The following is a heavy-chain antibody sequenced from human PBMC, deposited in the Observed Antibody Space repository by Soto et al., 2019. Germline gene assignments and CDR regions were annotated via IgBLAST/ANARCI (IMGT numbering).Heavy chain of an antibody. CDR2: ISAYNGNT. Sequence: QVQLVQSGAELKKPGASVKVSCKASGYTFTTYAISWVRQAPGQGFEWMGWISAYNGNTKYAQNLQGRVTMTTDTSTSTAYMELRSLRSDDTAVDYCTRDGPPFDYWGQGTLVTVSS. CDR3: TRDGPPFDY. V-gene: IGHV1-18*01. CDR1: GYTFTTYA. J-gene: IGHJ4*02.